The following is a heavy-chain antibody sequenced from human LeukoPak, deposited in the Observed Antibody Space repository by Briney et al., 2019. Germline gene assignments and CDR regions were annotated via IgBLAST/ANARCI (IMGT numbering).Heavy chain of an antibody. J-gene: IGHJ4*02. V-gene: IGHV3-23*01. Sequence: GGSLRLSCAASGFTFSSYAMSWVRQAPGKGLEWVSGISNTGGSTYNADSVKGRFTISRDNSKNTLYLQMNSLRAEDTALYYCAKIAVSWVSCTIDYWGQGTLVTVSS. D-gene: IGHD2-8*01. CDR1: GFTFSSYA. CDR3: AKIAVSWVSCTIDY. CDR2: ISNTGGST.